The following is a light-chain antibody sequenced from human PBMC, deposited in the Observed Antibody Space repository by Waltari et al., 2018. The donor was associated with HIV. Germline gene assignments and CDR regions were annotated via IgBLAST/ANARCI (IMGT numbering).Light chain of an antibody. J-gene: IGLJ2*01. Sequence: QSVLTQPPSASGAPGQGVSISCSGGYHNIGRYAVSLYQQIPGTAPKLLIPSNTQRPSGVPDRFSGSKSGTSASLAIGGLQSEDEADYYCAAWDDSLSGSVVFGGGTKLTVL. CDR1: YHNIGRYA. V-gene: IGLV1-44*01. CDR2: SNT. CDR3: AAWDDSLSGSVV.